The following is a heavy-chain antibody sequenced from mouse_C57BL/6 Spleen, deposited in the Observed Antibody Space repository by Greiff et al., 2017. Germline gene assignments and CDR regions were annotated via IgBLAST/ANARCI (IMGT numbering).Heavy chain of an antibody. CDR1: GFNIKDYY. CDR3: TADGYHDFYYFDY. J-gene: IGHJ2*01. V-gene: IGHV14-1*01. CDR2: IDPEDGDT. D-gene: IGHD2-4*01. Sequence: EVQLQQSGAELVRPGASVKLSCTASGFNIKDYYMHWVKQRPEQGLEWIGRIDPEDGDTEYAPKFKGKATMTADTSSNTAYLQLSSLTSEDTAVCYGTADGYHDFYYFDYWGQGATLTVSS.